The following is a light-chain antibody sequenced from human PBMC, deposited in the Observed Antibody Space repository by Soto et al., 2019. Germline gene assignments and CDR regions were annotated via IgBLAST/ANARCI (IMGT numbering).Light chain of an antibody. J-gene: IGKJ1*01. CDR3: QQYNNWPRT. V-gene: IGKV3-15*01. Sequence: IVVTQSPATLSVSPGERVTLSCRASQSVGSNLAWYQQRPGQAPRLLIYDASTRATGIPDRFSGSGSGTEFTLTISSLQSEDFAVYYCQQYNNWPRTFGQGTKVDIK. CDR1: QSVGSN. CDR2: DAS.